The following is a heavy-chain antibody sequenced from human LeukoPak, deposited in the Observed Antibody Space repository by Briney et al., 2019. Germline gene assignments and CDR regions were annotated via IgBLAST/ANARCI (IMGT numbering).Heavy chain of an antibody. D-gene: IGHD2-21*02. CDR1: GYTFTSYY. Sequence: ASVKVSCKASGYTFTSYYMHWVRQAPGQGLEWMGIINPSGGSTSYAQKFQGRVTMTRDTSTSTVYMDLSSLRSEDAAVYYCARDHQVTAIRYYYGMDVWGKGTTVTVSS. CDR2: INPSGGST. V-gene: IGHV1-46*01. J-gene: IGHJ6*04. CDR3: ARDHQVTAIRYYYGMDV.